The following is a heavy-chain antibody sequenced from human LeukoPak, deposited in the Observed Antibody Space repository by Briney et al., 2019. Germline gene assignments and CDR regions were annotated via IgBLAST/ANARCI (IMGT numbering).Heavy chain of an antibody. D-gene: IGHD3-16*02. CDR2: INHSGST. Sequence: KPSETLSLTCAVSGGSFSGYYWSWIRQPPGKGLEWIGEINHSGSTNYNPSLKSRVTISVDTSKNQFSLKLSSVTAADTAVYYCARVIYDYIWGSYRLNDYWGQGNLVTVSS. J-gene: IGHJ4*02. CDR1: GGSFSGYY. V-gene: IGHV4-34*01. CDR3: ARVIYDYIWGSYRLNDY.